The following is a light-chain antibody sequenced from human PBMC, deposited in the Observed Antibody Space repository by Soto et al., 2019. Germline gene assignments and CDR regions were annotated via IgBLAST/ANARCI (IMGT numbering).Light chain of an antibody. J-gene: IGKJ1*01. CDR3: QQYNGYSLWT. CDR2: AGF. Sequence: DIQMTQSPSSLSASVGDRVIITCRASQTISSHLNWYQQKPGKAPNLLVYAGFNLESGVPSRFSGSGSGTEFTLTVSSLQPDDFATYYCQQYNGYSLWTFGQGTKVHIK. V-gene: IGKV1-5*01. CDR1: QTISSH.